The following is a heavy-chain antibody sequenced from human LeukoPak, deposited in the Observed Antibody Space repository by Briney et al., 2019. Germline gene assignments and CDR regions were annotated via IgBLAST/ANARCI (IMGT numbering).Heavy chain of an antibody. CDR2: RNPKSGNT. V-gene: IGHV1-8*01. CDR3: ARGHSYDSSGLQH. J-gene: IGHJ1*01. CDR1: GYTFTSYD. Sequence: GASVKVSCKASGYTFTSYDINWVRHAPGQGLEWMGWRNPKSGNTGYAQKFQGRVTMTRNTSISTAYMELSSLRSEDTAVYYCARGHSYDSSGLQHWGQGTLVTVSS. D-gene: IGHD3-22*01.